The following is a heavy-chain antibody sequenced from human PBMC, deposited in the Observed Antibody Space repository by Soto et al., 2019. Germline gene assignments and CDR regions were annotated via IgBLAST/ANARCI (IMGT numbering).Heavy chain of an antibody. CDR3: ARNASGGFDS. D-gene: IGHD3-16*01. V-gene: IGHV1-18*01. CDR2: ISVYNGNT. J-gene: IGHJ4*02. Sequence: QVRLVQSGAQVKKPGASVKVSCKASGYTFSSSSISWVRQAPGQGLECMGWISVYNGNTNYAQTLQGRVTISTDTSTGTAYMELRSLRSDATAVYYCARNASGGFDSWGQGTLVTVSS. CDR1: GYTFSSSS.